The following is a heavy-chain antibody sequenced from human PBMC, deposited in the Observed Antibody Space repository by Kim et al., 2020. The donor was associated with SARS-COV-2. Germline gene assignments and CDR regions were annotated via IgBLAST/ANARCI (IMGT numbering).Heavy chain of an antibody. V-gene: IGHV3-21*01. Sequence: GGSLRLSCAASGFTFSNYSLNWVRQAPRKGLEWVSSISATSTYIFYADSVRDRFTISRDSDKNSLSLQMNSLRVDDTAVYYCARARHLDHWGQGTLVTVS. J-gene: IGHJ4*02. CDR1: GFTFSNYS. CDR2: ISATSTYI. CDR3: ARARHLDH.